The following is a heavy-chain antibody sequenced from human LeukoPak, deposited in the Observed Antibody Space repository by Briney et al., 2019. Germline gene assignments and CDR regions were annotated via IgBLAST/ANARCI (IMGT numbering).Heavy chain of an antibody. D-gene: IGHD5-18*01. Sequence: GGSLRLSCAASEFTFRSYAMSWVRQAPGKGLEWVSAISGSGATTYSADSVKGRFTVSRDNPKNTLYLQMNSLRAEDTALYYCAKGYSFGCCNYYYMDAWGKGTTVTVSS. J-gene: IGHJ6*03. CDR3: AKGYSFGCCNYYYMDA. CDR2: ISGSGATT. V-gene: IGHV3-23*01. CDR1: EFTFRSYA.